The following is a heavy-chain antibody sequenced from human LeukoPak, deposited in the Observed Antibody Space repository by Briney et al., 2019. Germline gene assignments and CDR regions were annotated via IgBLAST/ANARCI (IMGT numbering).Heavy chain of an antibody. CDR3: ARGVDTASTYYFDY. D-gene: IGHD5-18*01. CDR2: IWYDGADK. V-gene: IGHV3-33*01. J-gene: IGHJ4*02. Sequence: GGSLRLSCAASGFTFSHYGMHWVRQAPGKGLEWVAVIWYDGADKYYADSVKGRFTISRDDAKHTVYLQMNTLRAEDTAVYYCARGVDTASTYYFDYWGQGTLVTVSS. CDR1: GFTFSHYG.